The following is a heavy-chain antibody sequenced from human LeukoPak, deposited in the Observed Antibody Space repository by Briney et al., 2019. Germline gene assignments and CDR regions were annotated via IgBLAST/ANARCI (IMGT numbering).Heavy chain of an antibody. J-gene: IGHJ5*02. V-gene: IGHV3-23*01. CDR3: AKDHGSGSSNWFDP. CDR1: GFTFSSYE. Sequence: GGSLRLSCAASGFTFSSYEMNWVRQAPGKGLEWVSAISGSGGSTYYADSVKGRFTISRGNSKNTLYLQMNSLRAEDTAVYYCAKDHGSGSSNWFDPWGQGTLVTVSS. CDR2: ISGSGGST. D-gene: IGHD3-10*01.